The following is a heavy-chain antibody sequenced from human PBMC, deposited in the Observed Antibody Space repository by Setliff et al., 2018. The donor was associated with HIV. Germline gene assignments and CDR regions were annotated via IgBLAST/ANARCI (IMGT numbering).Heavy chain of an antibody. D-gene: IGHD2-2*01. CDR1: GFTLADYA. CDR2: IRNIAYGESI. Sequence: GSLRLSCTASGFTLADYALSWVRQAPGKGLECVGFIRNIAYGESIEYAASVKDRFTISRDNSKNTLYLQINSLRVEDTAVYYCATYAYWGQVTLVTVSS. V-gene: IGHV3-49*04. CDR3: ATYAY. J-gene: IGHJ4*02.